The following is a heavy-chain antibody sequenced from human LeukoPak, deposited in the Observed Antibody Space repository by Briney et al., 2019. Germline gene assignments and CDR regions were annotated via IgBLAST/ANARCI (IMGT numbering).Heavy chain of an antibody. Sequence: ASVKVSCKASGYTFTSYGISWVRQAPGQGLEWMGWISVYDGNANYAQNLQGRVTMTTDTSTNTAYMELRSLRSDDTAVYYCARDETSRAYYDSGGYYHLDYWGQGTLVTVSS. CDR2: ISVYDGNA. CDR1: GYTFTSYG. CDR3: ARDETSRAYYDSGGYYHLDY. V-gene: IGHV1-18*01. D-gene: IGHD3-22*01. J-gene: IGHJ4*02.